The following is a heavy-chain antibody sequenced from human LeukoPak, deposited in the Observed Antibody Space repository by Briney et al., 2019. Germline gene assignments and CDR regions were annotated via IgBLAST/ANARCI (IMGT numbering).Heavy chain of an antibody. CDR3: AKDYSKTSYYGSGTYYRPNWFDP. Sequence: GGSLRLSCAASGFTFSSYSMNWVRQAPGKGLEWVSSISSSSSYIYYADSVKGRFTISRDNAKNSLYLQMNSLRPDDTAVYYCAKDYSKTSYYGSGTYYRPNWFDPWGQGTLVTVSS. V-gene: IGHV3-21*01. J-gene: IGHJ5*02. CDR2: ISSSSSYI. CDR1: GFTFSSYS. D-gene: IGHD3-10*01.